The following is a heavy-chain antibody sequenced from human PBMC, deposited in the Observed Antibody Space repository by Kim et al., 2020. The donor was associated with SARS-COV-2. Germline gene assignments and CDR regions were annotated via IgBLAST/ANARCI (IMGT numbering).Heavy chain of an antibody. J-gene: IGHJ5*02. V-gene: IGHV3-33*01. CDR1: GFTFSSYG. CDR2: IWYDGSNK. Sequence: GGSLRLSCAASGFTFSSYGMHWVRQAPGKGLEWVAVIWYDGSNKYYADSVKGRFTISRDNSKNTLYLQMNSLRAEDTAVYYCARDLAHDYYDSSGYYNWFDPWGQGTLVTVSS. D-gene: IGHD3-22*01. CDR3: ARDLAHDYYDSSGYYNWFDP.